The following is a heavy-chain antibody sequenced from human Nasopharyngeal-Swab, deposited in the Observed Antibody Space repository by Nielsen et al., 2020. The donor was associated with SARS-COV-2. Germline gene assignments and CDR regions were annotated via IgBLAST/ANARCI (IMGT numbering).Heavy chain of an antibody. V-gene: IGHV1-46*01. CDR1: GYTFTSYY. J-gene: IGHJ4*02. CDR2: INPSGGST. Sequence: ASVKVSCKASGYTFTSYYMHWVRQAPGQGLEWMGIINPSGGSTSYARKFQGRVTITADESTSTAYMELSSLRSEDTAVYYCASRPASVRAVAGATDYWGQGTLVTVSS. CDR3: ASRPASVRAVAGATDY. D-gene: IGHD6-19*01.